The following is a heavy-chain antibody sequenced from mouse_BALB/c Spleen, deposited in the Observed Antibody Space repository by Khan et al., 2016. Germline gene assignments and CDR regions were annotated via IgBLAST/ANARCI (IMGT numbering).Heavy chain of an antibody. V-gene: IGHV1-87*01. Sequence: QVRLQQSGAELARPGASVKLSCKASGYTFTSYWMQWVKQRPGQGLEWIGAIYPGDGDTRYTQKFKGKATLTADKSSSTAYMQLSRLASEDSAVYYCARGDDGNYDYAMDYWGQGTSVTVSS. J-gene: IGHJ4*01. D-gene: IGHD2-1*01. CDR2: IYPGDGDT. CDR3: ARGDDGNYDYAMDY. CDR1: GYTFTSYW.